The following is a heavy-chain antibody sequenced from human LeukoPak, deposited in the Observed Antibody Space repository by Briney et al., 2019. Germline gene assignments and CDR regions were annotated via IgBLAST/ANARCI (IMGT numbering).Heavy chain of an antibody. Sequence: GGSLRLSCAGSGFPFSGYSMNWVRQTPGRGLEWVSSMSILSGITYYAESVKGRFTVSRDNAKNLLHLQMNSLRVEDTAIYYCAREFEYSTSGAGYWGQGTLVTVSS. V-gene: IGHV3-21*01. J-gene: IGHJ4*02. D-gene: IGHD6-6*01. CDR3: AREFEYSTSGAGY. CDR1: GFPFSGYS. CDR2: MSILSGIT.